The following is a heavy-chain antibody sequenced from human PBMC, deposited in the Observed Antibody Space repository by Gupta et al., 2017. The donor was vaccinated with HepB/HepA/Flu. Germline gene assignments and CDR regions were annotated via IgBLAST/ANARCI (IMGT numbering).Heavy chain of an antibody. Sequence: QVQLQESGPGLVKPSQTLSLTCTVSGCSISSGGYYWSWIRQHPGKGLEWIGYIYYSGSTYYNPSLKSRVTISVDTSKNQFSLKLSSVNAADTAVYYCAREGRGGSYYYGMDVWGQGNTVTVSS. V-gene: IGHV4-31*03. CDR1: GCSISSGGYY. CDR3: AREGRGGSYYYGMDV. D-gene: IGHD3-10*01. J-gene: IGHJ6*02. CDR2: IYYSGST.